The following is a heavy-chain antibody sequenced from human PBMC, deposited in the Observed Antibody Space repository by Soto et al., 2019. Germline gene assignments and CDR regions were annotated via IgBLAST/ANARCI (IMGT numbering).Heavy chain of an antibody. V-gene: IGHV4-31*03. CDR3: ARTARYYYDSSGYYGPYYFDY. CDR1: GGSISSGGYY. CDR2: IYYSGST. D-gene: IGHD3-22*01. Sequence: QVQLQESGPGLVKPSQTLSLTCTVSGGSISSGGYYWSWIRQHPGKGLEWIGYIYYSGSTYYNPSLMSRVTISVDTSKTQFSLKLSSVTAADTAVYYCARTARYYYDSSGYYGPYYFDYWGQGTLVTVSS. J-gene: IGHJ4*02.